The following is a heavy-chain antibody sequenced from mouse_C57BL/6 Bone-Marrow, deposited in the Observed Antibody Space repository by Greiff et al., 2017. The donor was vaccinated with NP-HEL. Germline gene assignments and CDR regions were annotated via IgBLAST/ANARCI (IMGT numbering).Heavy chain of an antibody. Sequence: EVQLQQSGPGLVKPSQSLSLTCSVTGYSITSGYYWNWIRRFPGNKLEWVGSISYDGSNNYSPSLKNRISITRDTSKNQFFLKLNSVTAEDTATYYSARAYGNYLDYWGQGTTLTVSS. J-gene: IGHJ2*01. CDR2: ISYDGSN. CDR3: ARAYGNYLDY. D-gene: IGHD2-1*01. V-gene: IGHV3-6*01. CDR1: GYSITSGYY.